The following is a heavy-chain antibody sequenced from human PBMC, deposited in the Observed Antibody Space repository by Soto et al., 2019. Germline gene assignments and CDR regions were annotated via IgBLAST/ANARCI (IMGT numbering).Heavy chain of an antibody. J-gene: IGHJ1*01. CDR1: GGSISSSSYY. D-gene: IGHD2-15*01. CDR2: IYYSGST. CDR3: ASQYCSGGSCYPEYFQH. Sequence: QLQLQESGPGLVKPSETLSLTCTVSGGSISSSSYYWGWIRQPPGKGLEWIGSIYYSGSTYYNLSLKSRVTISVDTSKNQFSLKLSSVTAADTAVYYCASQYCSGGSCYPEYFQHWGQGTLVTVSS. V-gene: IGHV4-39*01.